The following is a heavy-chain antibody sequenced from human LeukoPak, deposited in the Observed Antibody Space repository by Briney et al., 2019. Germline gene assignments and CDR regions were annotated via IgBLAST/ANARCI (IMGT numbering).Heavy chain of an antibody. Sequence: PSETLSLTCTVSGGSISSGGYSWRWIRQHPGKGLEWIGYIYYSGSTYYNPSLKSRVTISVDTSKNQFSLKLSSVTAADTAVYYCARVMVGYYDILTGQQASFDYWGQGTLVTVSS. D-gene: IGHD3-9*01. CDR2: IYYSGST. V-gene: IGHV4-31*03. J-gene: IGHJ4*02. CDR1: GGSISSGGYS. CDR3: ARVMVGYYDILTGQQASFDY.